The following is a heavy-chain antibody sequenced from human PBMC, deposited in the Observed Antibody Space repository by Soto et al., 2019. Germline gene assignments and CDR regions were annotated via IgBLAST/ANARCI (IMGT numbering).Heavy chain of an antibody. CDR3: ARTYYFTASGSSWFDP. D-gene: IGHD5-12*01. J-gene: IGHJ5*02. CDR1: LISINCLFVF. Sequence: PSQTLSLTYSCSLISINCLFVFIILITHNPKKGLEWMGYMYYSGSTYYNPSLQSRVIISVDRSKNEFSLKLSSVTAADTAVYYCARTYYFTASGSSWFDPWGRGTLVTVSS. V-gene: IGHV4-31*03. CDR2: MYYSGST.